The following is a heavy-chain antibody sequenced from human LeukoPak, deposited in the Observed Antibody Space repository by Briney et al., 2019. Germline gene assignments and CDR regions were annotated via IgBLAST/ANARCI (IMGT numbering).Heavy chain of an antibody. D-gene: IGHD1-14*01. V-gene: IGHV4-59*01. CDR2: IYYSGRT. J-gene: IGHJ2*01. CDR3: ARDGNPWNLDV. CDR1: GGSISSYY. Sequence: PSETLSLTCTVSGGSISSYYWTWIRQPPGKALEWIGYIYYSGRTSYNPSLKSRVTMSVGTSKNQFSLKLSSVTAADTAVYYCARDGNPWNLDVWGRGTLVTVSS.